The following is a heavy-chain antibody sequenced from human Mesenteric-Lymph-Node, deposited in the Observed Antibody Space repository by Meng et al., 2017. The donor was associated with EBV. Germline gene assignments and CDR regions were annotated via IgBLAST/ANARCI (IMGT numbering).Heavy chain of an antibody. Sequence: QGRRVQSGAEVKRPGASVRVSCKTSGYPFTGYYMHWVRQAPGQGLEWMGRINPDNGATNYGQKFQDRVTLTRDTSINTIYLELGSLRSDDTATYYCARDDHTGRGEPFDYWGQGTLVTVSS. CDR1: GYPFTGYY. J-gene: IGHJ4*02. V-gene: IGHV1-2*06. CDR3: ARDDHTGRGEPFDY. CDR2: INPDNGAT. D-gene: IGHD2-8*02.